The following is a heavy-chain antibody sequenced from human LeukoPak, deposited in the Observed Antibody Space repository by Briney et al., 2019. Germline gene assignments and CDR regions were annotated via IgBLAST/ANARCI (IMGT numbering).Heavy chain of an antibody. CDR3: ARVAPIVNDYYDSSGYYDAFDI. CDR2: IYYSGST. V-gene: IGHV4-31*03. D-gene: IGHD3-22*01. Sequence: PSQTLSLTCTVSGGSISSGGYYWSWIRQHPGKGLEWIGYIYYSGSTYHNPSLKSRVTISVDTSKNQFSLKLSSVTAADTAVYYCARVAPIVNDYYDSSGYYDAFDIWGQGTMVTVSS. J-gene: IGHJ3*02. CDR1: GGSISSGGYY.